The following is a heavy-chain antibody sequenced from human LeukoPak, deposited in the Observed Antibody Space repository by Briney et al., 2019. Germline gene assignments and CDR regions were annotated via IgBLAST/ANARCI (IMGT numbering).Heavy chain of an antibody. CDR3: ARDGDYGTGSYYRGCIDS. D-gene: IGHD3-10*01. J-gene: IGHJ4*02. Sequence: VASLEVSCKTSGYSVTHLYIHWVQQAPGRGLEWMGGPHPRRGDTNYGEKFQGRVTMTRDTSISTASWDLRSLRSDDTAVYYCARDGDYGTGSYYRGCIDSWGQGTPVTVSP. CDR2: PHPRRGDT. V-gene: IGHV1-2*02. CDR1: GYSVTHLY.